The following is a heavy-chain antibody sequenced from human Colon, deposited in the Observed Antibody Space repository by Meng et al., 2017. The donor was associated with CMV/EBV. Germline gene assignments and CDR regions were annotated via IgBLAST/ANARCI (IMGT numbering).Heavy chain of an antibody. J-gene: IGHJ1*01. V-gene: IGHV3-21*01. CDR2: ISSSSDGGKT. D-gene: IGHD6-13*01. CDR3: ARVPYSSHSGLDF. Sequence: GGSLRLSCATSGFTFSDYSMNWVRQAPGKGLEWVSSISSSSDGGKTSYPDAVRGRFTVSRDNDKNTLYLQMNSLRADDTAVYYCARVPYSSHSGLDFWGQGTLVTVSS. CDR1: GFTFSDYS.